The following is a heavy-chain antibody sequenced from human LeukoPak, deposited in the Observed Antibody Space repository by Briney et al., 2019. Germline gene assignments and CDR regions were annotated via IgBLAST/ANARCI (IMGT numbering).Heavy chain of an antibody. V-gene: IGHV3-53*01. J-gene: IGHJ3*02. CDR1: GFTVSSNY. CDR3: ARVGEAYGSAFDI. CDR2: IYSGGST. Sequence: PGGSLRLSCAASGFTVSSNYMSWVRQAPGKVLEWVSVIYSGGSTYYADSVKGRFTISRDNSKNTLYLQMNSLRAEDTAVYYCARVGEAYGSAFDIWGQGTMVTVSS. D-gene: IGHD3-10*01.